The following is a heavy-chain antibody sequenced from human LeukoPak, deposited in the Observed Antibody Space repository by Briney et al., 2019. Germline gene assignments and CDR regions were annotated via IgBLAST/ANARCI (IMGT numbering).Heavy chain of an antibody. J-gene: IGHJ6*02. Sequence: GRSLRHSCSVSGFTFSSHAMHWVRQAPGKGLECVAYISYDGSFQYHADSVKGRFTIPRDNSKNTLYLQMNSLRAEDTAVYYCARDMSWDIVLMVYAIGSGMVVWGQGTTVTVSS. CDR3: ARDMSWDIVLMVYAIGSGMVV. CDR1: GFTFSSHA. D-gene: IGHD2-8*01. V-gene: IGHV3-30-3*01. CDR2: ISYDGSFQ.